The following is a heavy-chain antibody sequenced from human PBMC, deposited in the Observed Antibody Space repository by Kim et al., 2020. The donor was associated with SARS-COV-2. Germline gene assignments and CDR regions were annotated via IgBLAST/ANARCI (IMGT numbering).Heavy chain of an antibody. Sequence: SETLSLTCTVSGGSISSGGYYWSWIRQHPGKGLEWIGYIYYSGSTYYNPSLKSRATISVDTSKNQFSLKLSSVTAADTAVYYCARAHRWGLTAALGAVDYWGQGTLVTVSS. CDR2: IYYSGST. CDR3: ARAHRWGLTAALGAVDY. J-gene: IGHJ4*02. D-gene: IGHD1-26*01. CDR1: GGSISSGGYY. V-gene: IGHV4-31*03.